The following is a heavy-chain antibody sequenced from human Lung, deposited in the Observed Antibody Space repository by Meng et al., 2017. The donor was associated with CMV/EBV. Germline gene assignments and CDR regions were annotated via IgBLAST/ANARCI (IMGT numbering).Heavy chain of an antibody. V-gene: IGHV3-30*02. CDR2: VRFDGNNK. CDR1: GFTFSSHG. D-gene: IGHD6-13*01. J-gene: IGHJ1*01. CDR3: ANDPTPYSRAPEYFRH. Sequence: SXAASGFTFSSHGMHWVRQTPGKGLEWMAFVRFDGNNKYHADSVRGRFTISRDNSKNTLYLQMNSLRAEDTAVYYCANDPTPYSRAPEYFRHWGQGXLVTFSS.